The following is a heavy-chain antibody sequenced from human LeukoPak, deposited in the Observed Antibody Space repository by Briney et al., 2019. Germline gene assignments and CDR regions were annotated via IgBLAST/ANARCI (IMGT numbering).Heavy chain of an antibody. CDR3: ARLWSGYYNYYYMDV. V-gene: IGHV5-51*01. Sequence: GESLKISCKGSGYSFTSYWIGWVRQMPGKGLEWMGIIYPGDSDTRYSPSFQGQVTISADKSISTAYLQWSSLKASDTATYYCARLWSGYYNYYYMDVWGKGTTVTVSS. D-gene: IGHD3-3*01. CDR1: GYSFTSYW. J-gene: IGHJ6*03. CDR2: IYPGDSDT.